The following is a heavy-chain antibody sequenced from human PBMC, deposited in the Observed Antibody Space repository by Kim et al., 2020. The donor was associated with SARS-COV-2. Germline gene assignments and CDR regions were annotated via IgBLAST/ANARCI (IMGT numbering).Heavy chain of an antibody. D-gene: IGHD3-22*01. CDR2: VVGSGAIT. CDR1: GFSFSSYG. V-gene: IGHV3-23*01. CDR3: AKRLEFPSDVNFFDS. J-gene: IGHJ4*01. Sequence: GGSLRLSCAASGFSFSSYGMAWVRQIPGKGLEWVATVVGSGAITVYADSVRGRFTISRDNSKNILYLQMNSLRADDTALYYCAKRLEFPSDVNFFDSWG.